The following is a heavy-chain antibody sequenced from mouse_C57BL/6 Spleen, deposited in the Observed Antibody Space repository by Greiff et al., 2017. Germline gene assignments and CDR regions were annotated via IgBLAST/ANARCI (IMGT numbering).Heavy chain of an antibody. J-gene: IGHJ1*01. V-gene: IGHV1-18*01. Sequence: EVKLVESGPELVKPGASVKIPCKASGYTFTDYNMDWVKQSHGKSLEWIGDINPNNGGTIYNQKFKGKATLTVDKSSSTAYMELRSLTSEDTAVYYCARDYGSSYGYWYFDVWGSGTTVTVSS. CDR1: GYTFTDYN. CDR3: ARDYGSSYGYWYFDV. CDR2: INPNNGGT. D-gene: IGHD1-1*01.